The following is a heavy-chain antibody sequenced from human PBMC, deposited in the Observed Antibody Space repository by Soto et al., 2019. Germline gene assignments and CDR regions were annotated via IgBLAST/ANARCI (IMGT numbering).Heavy chain of an antibody. V-gene: IGHV4-34*01. CDR2: INHSGST. Sequence: PSETLSLTCAVYGGSFSGYYWSWIRQPPGKGLEWIGEINHSGSTNYNPSLKSRVTISVDTSKNQFSLKLSSVTAADTAVYYCARKSSGWYGIGKFDYWGQGTLVTVSS. CDR1: GGSFSGYY. D-gene: IGHD6-19*01. CDR3: ARKSSGWYGIGKFDY. J-gene: IGHJ4*02.